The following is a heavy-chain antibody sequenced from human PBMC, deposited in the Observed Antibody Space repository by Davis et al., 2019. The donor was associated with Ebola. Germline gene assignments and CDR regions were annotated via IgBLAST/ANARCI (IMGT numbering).Heavy chain of an antibody. D-gene: IGHD1-26*01. CDR1: GGTFSSYA. CDR3: ARDRMPSIVGAKEGFDY. Sequence: SVKVSCKASGGTFSSYAISWVRQAPGQGLEWMGGIIPIFGTANYAQKFQGRVTITADESTSTAYMELSSLRSDDTAVYYCARDRMPSIVGAKEGFDYWGQGTLVTVSS. V-gene: IGHV1-69*13. CDR2: IIPIFGTA. J-gene: IGHJ4*02.